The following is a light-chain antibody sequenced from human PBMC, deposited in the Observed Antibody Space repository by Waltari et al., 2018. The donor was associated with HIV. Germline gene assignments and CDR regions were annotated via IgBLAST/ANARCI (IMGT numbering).Light chain of an antibody. Sequence: DIQMTQSPSSLSASVGDRVTLTCRASQIITSHLNWYQQRPGKAPKLLIYAASSLESGVPSRFSGSGSGTDYTLTISSLQPEDFATYYCQQSFTLPLTFGTGTKVDIK. CDR1: QIITSH. CDR2: AAS. CDR3: QQSFTLPLT. V-gene: IGKV1-39*01. J-gene: IGKJ3*01.